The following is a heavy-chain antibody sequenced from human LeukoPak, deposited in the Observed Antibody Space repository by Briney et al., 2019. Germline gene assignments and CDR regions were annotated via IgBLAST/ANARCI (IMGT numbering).Heavy chain of an antibody. V-gene: IGHV4-34*01. CDR1: GGSFSGYY. J-gene: IGHJ4*02. CDR2: INHSGST. Sequence: PSETLSLTCAVYGGSFSGYYWSWIRQPPGKGLEWIGEINHSGSTNYNPSLKSRVTISVDTSKNQFSLKLSSVTAADTAVYYCARSTHHFDYWGQGTLVTVSS. CDR3: ARSTHHFDY.